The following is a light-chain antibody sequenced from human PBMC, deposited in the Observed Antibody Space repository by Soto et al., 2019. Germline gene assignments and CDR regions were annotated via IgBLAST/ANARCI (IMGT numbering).Light chain of an antibody. Sequence: ARTQPGSVSGSPGESISISCTKTSSDVGYYNYVSWYQPHPGKAPGLRITEVSIRPSEVSDRFAGSKCDNTASLTIYGLQTADEADYYCSSFTRAYTLVFGTGTKVTV. CDR2: EVS. J-gene: IGLJ1*01. V-gene: IGLV2-14*01. CDR3: SSFTRAYTLV. CDR1: SSDVGYYNY.